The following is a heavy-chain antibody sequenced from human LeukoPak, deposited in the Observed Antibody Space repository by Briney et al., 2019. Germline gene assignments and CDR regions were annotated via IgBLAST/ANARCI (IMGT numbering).Heavy chain of an antibody. Sequence: ASVKVSCKASGYTSTSYAMHWVRQAPGQRLEWMGWINAGNGNTKYSQKFQGRVTITRDTSASTAYMELSSLRSEDTAVYYCARAPGADYDFWSGYYIYYYGMDVWGQGTTVTVSS. CDR2: INAGNGNT. V-gene: IGHV1-3*01. CDR3: ARAPGADYDFWSGYYIYYYGMDV. D-gene: IGHD3-3*01. J-gene: IGHJ6*02. CDR1: GYTSTSYA.